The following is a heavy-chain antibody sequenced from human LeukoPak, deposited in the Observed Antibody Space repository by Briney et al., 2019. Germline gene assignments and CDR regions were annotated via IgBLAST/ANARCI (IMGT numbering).Heavy chain of an antibody. CDR2: ISAYNGNT. J-gene: IGHJ4*02. CDR1: GYTFTSYG. V-gene: IGHV1-18*01. Sequence: ASVKVSCKASGYTFTSYGISWVRQAPGQGLEWMGWISAYNGNTNYAQKLQGRVTMTTDTSTSTAYIELSSLRSEDTAVYYCASYDHYDSSGYFDYWGQGTLVTVSS. CDR3: ASYDHYDSSGYFDY. D-gene: IGHD3-22*01.